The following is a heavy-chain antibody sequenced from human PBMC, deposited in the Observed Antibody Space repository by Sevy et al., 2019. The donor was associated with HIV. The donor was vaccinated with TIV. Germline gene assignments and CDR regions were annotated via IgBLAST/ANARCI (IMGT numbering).Heavy chain of an antibody. CDR3: ARDQRVKYCSGGSCYSRAPFDY. V-gene: IGHV3-7*03. CDR1: GFTFSSYW. D-gene: IGHD2-15*01. Sequence: GSLRLSCAASGFTFSSYWMSWVRQAPGKGLEWVANIKQDGSEKYYVDSVKGRFTISRDNAKNSLYLQMNSLRAEDTAVYYCARDQRVKYCSGGSCYSRAPFDYWGQGTLVTVSS. J-gene: IGHJ4*02. CDR2: IKQDGSEK.